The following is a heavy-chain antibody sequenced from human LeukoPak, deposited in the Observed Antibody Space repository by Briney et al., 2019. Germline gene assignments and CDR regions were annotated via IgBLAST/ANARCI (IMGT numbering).Heavy chain of an antibody. Sequence: SSVKVSCKASRCTLRSYSISWVRQAPRHAREGVGGNLAIFVSAHYAQQFKGRATITADESTSTAYMELSSLRSEDTAVYYCARGDLPAALPEYFQHWGQGTLVTVSS. CDR3: ARGDLPAALPEYFQH. V-gene: IGHV1-69*01. D-gene: IGHD2-2*01. CDR1: RCTLRSYS. CDR2: NLAIFVSA. J-gene: IGHJ1*01.